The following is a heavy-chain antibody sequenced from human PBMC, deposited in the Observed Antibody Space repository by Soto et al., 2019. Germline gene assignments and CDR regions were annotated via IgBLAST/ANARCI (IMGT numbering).Heavy chain of an antibody. CDR1: GFTFSDYY. CDR2: ISSSSYT. V-gene: IGHV3-11*05. Sequence: PGGSLRLSCAASGFTFSDYYMSWIRQAPGKGLEWVSYISSSSYTNYADSVKGRFTISRDNAKNSLYLQMNSLRAEDTAVYYCARDLGSSFWTRWFDPWGQGTLVTVSS. J-gene: IGHJ5*02. CDR3: ARDLGSSFWTRWFDP. D-gene: IGHD3-3*01.